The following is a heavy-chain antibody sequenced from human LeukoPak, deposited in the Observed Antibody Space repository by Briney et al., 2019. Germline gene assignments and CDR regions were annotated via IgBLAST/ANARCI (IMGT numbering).Heavy chain of an antibody. J-gene: IGHJ4*02. D-gene: IGHD6-19*01. V-gene: IGHV3-48*04. Sequence: PGGSLRLSCAASGFTFSTYSMNWVRQAPGKGLEWVSYISSSSSTIYYADSVKGRFTISRDNAKNSLYLQMNSLRAEDTAVYYCARDPVGIAVAGGYWGQGTLVTVSS. CDR3: ARDPVGIAVAGGY. CDR1: GFTFSTYS. CDR2: ISSSSSTI.